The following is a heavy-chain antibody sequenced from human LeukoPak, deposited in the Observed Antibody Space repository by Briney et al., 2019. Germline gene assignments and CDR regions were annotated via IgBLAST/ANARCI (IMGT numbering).Heavy chain of an antibody. D-gene: IGHD2-2*01. CDR2: IYHSGST. V-gene: IGHV4-38-2*02. Sequence: PSETLSLTCAVSGYSISSGYYWGWIRQPPGKGPEWIGSIYHSGSTYYNPSLKSRVTISVDTSKNQFSLKLSSVTAADTAVYYCARENCSSTSRYFHSYNWFDPWGQGTLVTVSS. J-gene: IGHJ5*02. CDR1: GYSISSGYY. CDR3: ARENCSSTSRYFHSYNWFDP.